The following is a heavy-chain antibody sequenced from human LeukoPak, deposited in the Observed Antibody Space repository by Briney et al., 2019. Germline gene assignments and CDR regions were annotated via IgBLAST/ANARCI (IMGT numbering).Heavy chain of an antibody. CDR2: IYHSGST. V-gene: IGHV4-38-2*02. D-gene: IGHD3-22*01. CDR1: GYSISSGYY. J-gene: IGHJ4*02. CDR3: ARVGYYDSSGYYSFDY. Sequence: SETLSLTCTVSGYSISSGYYWGWIRQPPGKGLEWIGSIYHSGSTYYNPSLKSRVTISVDTSKNQFSLKLSSVTAADTAVYYCARVGYYDSSGYYSFDYWGQGTLVTVSS.